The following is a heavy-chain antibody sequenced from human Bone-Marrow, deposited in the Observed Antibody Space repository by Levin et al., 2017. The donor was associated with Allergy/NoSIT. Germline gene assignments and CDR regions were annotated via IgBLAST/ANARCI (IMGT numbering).Heavy chain of an antibody. D-gene: IGHD5-12*01. CDR1: GSPITDLV. Sequence: ASVKVSCKVSGSPITDLVMHWVRQAPGEGLEWMGGFDPERGETIYAQKFQGRFTMTEETSTDTAYMELSSLRSDDTAVYYCVTGEGGGSFHWFDPWGQGTLVTVSS. J-gene: IGHJ5*02. CDR3: VTGEGGGSFHWFDP. CDR2: FDPERGET. V-gene: IGHV1-24*01.